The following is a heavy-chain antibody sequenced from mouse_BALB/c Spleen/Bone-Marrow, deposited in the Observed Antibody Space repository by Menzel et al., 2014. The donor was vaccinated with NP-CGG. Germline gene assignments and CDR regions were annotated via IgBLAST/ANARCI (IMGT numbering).Heavy chain of an antibody. CDR3: ATMITDWYFDV. J-gene: IGHJ1*01. CDR1: GFNVKDTY. V-gene: IGHV14-3*02. CDR2: IDPATGNT. D-gene: IGHD2-4*01. Sequence: EVQLQQSGAELVKPGASVKLSCTASGFNVKDTYMQWVKQRPEQGLEWIGRIDPATGNTKYDPKFQGKATITADTSSNTAYLQLSSLTSEDTAVYYCATMITDWYFDVWGAGTTVTVSS.